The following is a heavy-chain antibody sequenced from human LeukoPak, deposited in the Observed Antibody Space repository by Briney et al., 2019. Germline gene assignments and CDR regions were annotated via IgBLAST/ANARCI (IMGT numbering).Heavy chain of an antibody. CDR3: ARDLSSSWYYYYYYMDV. D-gene: IGHD6-13*01. V-gene: IGHV1-2*02. Sequence: GASVKVSCKASGGTFSSYAISWVRQAPGQGLEWMGWINPNSGGSNYAQKFQGRVTMTRDTSISTAYMELSRLRSDDTAVYYCARDLSSSWYYYYYYMDVWGKGTTVTVSS. CDR2: INPNSGGS. CDR1: GGTFSSYA. J-gene: IGHJ6*03.